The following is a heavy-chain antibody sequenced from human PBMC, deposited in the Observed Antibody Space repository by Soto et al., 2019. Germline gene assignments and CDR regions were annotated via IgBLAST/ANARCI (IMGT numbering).Heavy chain of an antibody. CDR2: IYYSGST. D-gene: IGHD3-22*01. Sequence: SLPCTVSGGSISSGGYYWSWIRQHPGKGLEWIGYIYYSGSTYYNPSLKSRVTISVDTSKNQFSLKLSSVTAADTAVYYCARDNPYYYDSSGPIDYWGQGTLVTVSS. CDR3: ARDNPYYYDSSGPIDY. J-gene: IGHJ4*02. CDR1: GGSISSGGYY. V-gene: IGHV4-31*03.